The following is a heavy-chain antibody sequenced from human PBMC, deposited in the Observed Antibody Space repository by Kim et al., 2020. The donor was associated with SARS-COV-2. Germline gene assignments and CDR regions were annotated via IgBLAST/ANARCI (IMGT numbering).Heavy chain of an antibody. J-gene: IGHJ4*02. D-gene: IGHD1-26*01. V-gene: IGHV1-2*02. CDR2: INPNSGDT. CDR1: GYTFTDYY. Sequence: DSVKVSCKPSGYTFTDYYMHWVRQAPGQGLEWMGWINPNSGDTKYAEKFQDRVTMTRDTSVNTAYMELRRLTSDDTAVYYCARGSSTRLNSLVPNDFWGQGTLVTVSS. CDR3: ARGSSTRLNSLVPNDF.